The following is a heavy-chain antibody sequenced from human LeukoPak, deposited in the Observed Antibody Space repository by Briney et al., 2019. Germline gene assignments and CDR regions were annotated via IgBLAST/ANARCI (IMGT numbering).Heavy chain of an antibody. V-gene: IGHV1-8*01. CDR2: MNPNSGNT. Sequence: GASVKVSCKASGYTFTSYDINWVRQATGQGLEWMGWMNPNSGNTGYAQKFQGRVTMTRNTSISTAYMELSSLRSEDTAVYYCARAGHYVWGSYRYTGEDYWGQGTPVTVSS. D-gene: IGHD3-16*02. J-gene: IGHJ4*02. CDR1: GYTFTSYD. CDR3: ARAGHYVWGSYRYTGEDY.